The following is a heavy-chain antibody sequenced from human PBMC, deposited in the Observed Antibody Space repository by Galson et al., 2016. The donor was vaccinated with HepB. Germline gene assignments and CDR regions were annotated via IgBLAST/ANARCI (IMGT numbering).Heavy chain of an antibody. Sequence: SLRLSCAASGFTFTSHWMHWVRQAPGKGLEWVANINQGGGEKYYVDSVKGRFTISRDNFKNSLYLQMHSLRAEDTAVYYCARDFLFAHDLWGPGTLVTVSS. CDR2: INQGGGEK. J-gene: IGHJ5*02. V-gene: IGHV3-7*03. CDR1: GFTFTSHW. CDR3: ARDFLFAHDL. D-gene: IGHD3-3*01.